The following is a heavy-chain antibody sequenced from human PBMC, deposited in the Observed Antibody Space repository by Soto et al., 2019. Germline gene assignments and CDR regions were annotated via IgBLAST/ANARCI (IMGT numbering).Heavy chain of an antibody. J-gene: IGHJ4*02. CDR1: GFTFSSYG. Sequence: SLRLSCAASGFTFSSYGMHWVRQAPGKGLEWVAVISYDGSNKYYADSVKGRFTISRDNSKNTLYLQMNSLRAEDTAVYYCAKASAAAPSNEVDYWGQGTLVTVSS. CDR2: ISYDGSNK. CDR3: AKASAAAPSNEVDY. V-gene: IGHV3-30*18. D-gene: IGHD6-13*01.